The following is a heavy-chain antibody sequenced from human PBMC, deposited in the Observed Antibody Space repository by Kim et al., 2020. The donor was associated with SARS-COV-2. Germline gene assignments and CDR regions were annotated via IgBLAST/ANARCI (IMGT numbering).Heavy chain of an antibody. D-gene: IGHD3-22*01. V-gene: IGHV1-69*06. Sequence: SVKVSCKASGDTFTSYGITWVRQAPGQGLEWMGRITPMFGTTNYAQKFQGRVTITADKSTSTAYMELSNLRSEDTAVYYCAREMFWEPYYYDSRGYFWFDPWGQGTLVTVSS. CDR1: GDTFTSYG. CDR2: ITPMFGTT. CDR3: AREMFWEPYYYDSRGYFWFDP. J-gene: IGHJ5*02.